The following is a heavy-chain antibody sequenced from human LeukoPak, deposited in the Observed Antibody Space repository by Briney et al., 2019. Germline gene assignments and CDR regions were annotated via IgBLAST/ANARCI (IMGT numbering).Heavy chain of an antibody. D-gene: IGHD5-24*01. CDR1: GGSISNYY. V-gene: IGHV4-59*01. CDR3: ARGAMATTPFFDY. J-gene: IGHJ4*01. Sequence: SETLSLTCPVSGGSISNYYYWTWIRQPPGKGLEWIGYVYYTGSTNFNPSLKSRVTMSLDTSRNQFSLKLTSLTAADTAVYYCARGAMATTPFFDYWGHGTLVTVSS. CDR2: VYYTGST.